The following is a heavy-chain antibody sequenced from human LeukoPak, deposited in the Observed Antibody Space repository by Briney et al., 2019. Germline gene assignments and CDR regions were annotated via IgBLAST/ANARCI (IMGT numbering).Heavy chain of an antibody. Sequence: ASVKVSFKSTVYTFTSYGFRWVRQVPRHGIEWEGWVSAYNGKTNYSQKLQGRVTMTTDTSTSTAYMQLRSLRCDDTAVYYGARDSNYDGSSWVNGFDIWGQGTLVTVSS. J-gene: IGHJ5*02. CDR1: VYTFTSYG. CDR2: VSAYNGKT. V-gene: IGHV1-18*01. D-gene: IGHD3-22*01. CDR3: ARDSNYDGSSWVNGFDI.